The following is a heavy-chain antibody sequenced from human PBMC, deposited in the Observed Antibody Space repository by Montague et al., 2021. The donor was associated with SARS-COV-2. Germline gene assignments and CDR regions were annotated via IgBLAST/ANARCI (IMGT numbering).Heavy chain of an antibody. J-gene: IGHJ4*02. Sequence: SETLSLTCTVSGGSISSFYWSWFRQPPGKGLEWIGYISDNGSTNYNPSLTSRVTMSVDTSKNQFSLKVNSGTAADTAVYYCARHYSATLPAVYWGQGTLVTVSS. CDR3: ARHYSATLPAVY. D-gene: IGHD2-15*01. CDR1: GGSISSFY. CDR2: ISDNGST. V-gene: IGHV4-59*08.